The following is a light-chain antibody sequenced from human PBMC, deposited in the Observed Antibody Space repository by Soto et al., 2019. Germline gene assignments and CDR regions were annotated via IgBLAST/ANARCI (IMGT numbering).Light chain of an antibody. CDR1: ESVSSSY. V-gene: IGKV3-20*01. Sequence: EIVLTQSPGTLSLSPGERATLSCRASESVSSSYLGWYQQKPGQAPRLLIYGASSRATGIADRFSGSGYGTDFTLTISRLEAEDFSVYYCQLYGSSRMYTFGQGTKLEIK. CDR3: QLYGSSRMYT. J-gene: IGKJ2*01. CDR2: GAS.